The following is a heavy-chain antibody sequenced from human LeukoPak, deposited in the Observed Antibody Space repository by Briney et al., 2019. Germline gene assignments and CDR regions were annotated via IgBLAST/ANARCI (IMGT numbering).Heavy chain of an antibody. CDR1: GYTLTELS. CDR3: ATGPSLLWFGELFDY. V-gene: IGHV1-24*01. J-gene: IGHJ4*02. CDR2: FDPEDGET. D-gene: IGHD3-10*01. Sequence: ASVKVSGKVSGYTLTELSMHWVRQAPGKGLEWMGGFDPEDGETIYAQKFQGRVTMTEDTSTDTAYMELSSLRSEDTAVYYCATGPSLLWFGELFDYWGQGTLVTVSS.